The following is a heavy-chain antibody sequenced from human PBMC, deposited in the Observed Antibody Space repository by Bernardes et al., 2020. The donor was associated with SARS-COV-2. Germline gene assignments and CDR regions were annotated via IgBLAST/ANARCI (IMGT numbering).Heavy chain of an antibody. V-gene: IGHV3-30*16. Sequence: LRLSFSASVFTFSNSSIHWFRPAPGKGLEWVAIISYDGSNIYVESVKGRFTISRDNSENTVYLQMNSLGPADTAVYYCARETPDYSSSYFDYWGQGTLVTVSS. CDR3: ARETPDYSSSYFDY. J-gene: IGHJ4*02. D-gene: IGHD4-4*01. CDR1: VFTFSNSS. CDR2: ISYDGSN.